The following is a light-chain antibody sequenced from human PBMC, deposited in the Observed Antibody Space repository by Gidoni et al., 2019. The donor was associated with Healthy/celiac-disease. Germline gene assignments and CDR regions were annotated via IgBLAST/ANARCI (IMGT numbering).Light chain of an antibody. J-gene: IGKJ4*01. V-gene: IGKV1-5*03. Sequence: DIQMTHSPSTLSASVGDRVTITCRASQSISSWLAWYQQKPGKAPKLLIYKASSVESGVPSRFSGSGSGTEFTLTISSLQPDDVATYYCKQYNSYAPTFGGGTKVEIK. CDR1: QSISSW. CDR3: KQYNSYAPT. CDR2: KAS.